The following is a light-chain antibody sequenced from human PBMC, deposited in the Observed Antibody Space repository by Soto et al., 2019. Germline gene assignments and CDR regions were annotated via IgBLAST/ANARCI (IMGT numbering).Light chain of an antibody. CDR2: GAS. J-gene: IGKJ1*01. V-gene: IGKV3-15*01. CDR1: QTISTN. CDR3: QQYRKWPRT. Sequence: EVVMTQSPATLSVSPGERATLSCRASQTISTNLAWYQQKPGQAPRLLIYGASTRATDIPARFSGSGSGTEFTLTISSQQSEDFAVYYCQQYRKWPRTFGQGTKVDI.